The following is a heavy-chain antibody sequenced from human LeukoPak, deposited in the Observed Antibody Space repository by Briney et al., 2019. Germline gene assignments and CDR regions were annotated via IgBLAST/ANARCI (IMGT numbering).Heavy chain of an antibody. J-gene: IGHJ3*02. CDR3: ARGLGGTGPDAFDI. V-gene: IGHV3-30-3*01. D-gene: IGHD1-1*01. CDR1: GFTVSTYG. Sequence: PGGSLRLSCAASGFTVSTYGMHWVRQAPGKGLERGAVISFDGGSKNYADSVKNRFTISRDNYKNTLYVQMNSLRAEDMAVYYCARGLGGTGPDAFDIWGQGTVVTVSA. CDR2: ISFDGGSK.